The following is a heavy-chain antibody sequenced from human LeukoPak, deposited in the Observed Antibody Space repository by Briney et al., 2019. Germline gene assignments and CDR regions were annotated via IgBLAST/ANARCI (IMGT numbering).Heavy chain of an antibody. CDR2: ITYDGSST. CDR3: AKGGPRTRRNQGTYFDY. J-gene: IGHJ4*02. V-gene: IGHV3-74*01. Sequence: PGGSLRLSCAASGFTFSSYWMHWVRQAPGKGLVWVSRITYDGSSTTYADSVKGRFIISRDNAKNSLYLQMNSLRAEDTALYYCAKGGPRTRRNQGTYFDYWGQGTLVTVSS. D-gene: IGHD1-14*01. CDR1: GFTFSSYW.